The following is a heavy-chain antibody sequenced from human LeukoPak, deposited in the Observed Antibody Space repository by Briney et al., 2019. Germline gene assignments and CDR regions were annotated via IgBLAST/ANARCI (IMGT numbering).Heavy chain of an antibody. CDR2: IKSKTDGGTT. J-gene: IGHJ4*02. V-gene: IGHV3-15*01. CDR1: GFTFSSSW. CDR3: TTSWRLTYYFDY. D-gene: IGHD6-13*01. Sequence: GGSLRLSCAASGFTFSSSWMSWVRQAPGKGLEWVGRIKSKTDGGTTEYAAPVQGRFTISRDDSRNTLYLQMNSLKTEDTAVYYCTTSWRLTYYFDYWGQGSLVTVSS.